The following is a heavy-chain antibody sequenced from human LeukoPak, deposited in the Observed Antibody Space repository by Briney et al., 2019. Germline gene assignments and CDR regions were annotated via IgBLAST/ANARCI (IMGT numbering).Heavy chain of an antibody. Sequence: SETLSLTCTVSGGPINSYYWSWIRQPPGKGLEWIGYIYYSGSTNYNPSLKSRVTISVDTSKSQFSLNLRSVTAADTAVYYCARRGGYYCGGGRCYHYYFDYWGQGTLVTVSS. V-gene: IGHV4-59*08. D-gene: IGHD2-15*01. CDR1: GGPINSYY. J-gene: IGHJ4*02. CDR3: ARRGGYYCGGGRCYHYYFDY. CDR2: IYYSGST.